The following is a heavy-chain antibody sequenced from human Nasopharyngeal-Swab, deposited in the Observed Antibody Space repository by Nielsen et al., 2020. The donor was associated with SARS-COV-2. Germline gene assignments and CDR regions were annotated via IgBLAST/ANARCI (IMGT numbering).Heavy chain of an antibody. CDR1: GYTFTSYA. V-gene: IGHV7-4-1*02. CDR2: INTNTGNP. J-gene: IGHJ6*02. D-gene: IGHD6-13*01. CDR3: ARVGPDSMIGYSSSLGYYYGMDV. Sequence: ASVKVSCKASGYTFTSYAMNWVRQAPGQGLEWMGWINTNTGNPTYAQGFTGRFVFSLDTSVSTAYLQISSLKAEDTAVYYCARVGPDSMIGYSSSLGYYYGMDVWGQGTTVTVSS.